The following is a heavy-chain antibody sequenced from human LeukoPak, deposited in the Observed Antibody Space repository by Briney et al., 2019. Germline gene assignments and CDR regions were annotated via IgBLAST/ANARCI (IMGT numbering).Heavy chain of an antibody. Sequence: TGGSLRLSCAASGFTFSSYDMSWVRQAPGKGLEWVSGISGSGGSTYYADSVEGRFTISRDNSKNTLYLQMNSLRAEDTAVYYCAKGIESSGSYYTCFDYWGQGTLVTVSS. CDR3: AKGIESSGSYYTCFDY. J-gene: IGHJ4*02. CDR2: ISGSGGST. V-gene: IGHV3-23*01. D-gene: IGHD1-26*01. CDR1: GFTFSSYD.